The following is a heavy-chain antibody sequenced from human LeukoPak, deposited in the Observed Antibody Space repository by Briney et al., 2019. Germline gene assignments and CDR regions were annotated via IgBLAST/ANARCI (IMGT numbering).Heavy chain of an antibody. CDR3: TTVIVVVPAATAAYDGY. D-gene: IGHD2-2*01. Sequence: PGGSLRLSCAASGFTFSSYAMHWVRQAPGKGLKWVGRIKSKTDGGTTDYAAPVKGRFTISRDDSKNTLYLQMNSLKTEDTAVYYCTTVIVVVPAATAAYDGYWGQGTLVTVSS. CDR1: GFTFSSYA. J-gene: IGHJ4*02. V-gene: IGHV3-15*07. CDR2: IKSKTDGGTT.